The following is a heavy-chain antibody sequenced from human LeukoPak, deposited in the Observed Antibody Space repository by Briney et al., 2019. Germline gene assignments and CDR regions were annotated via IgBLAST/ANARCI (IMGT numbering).Heavy chain of an antibody. Sequence: GRSLRLSCAASGFTFDDYAMHWVRQAPGKGLEWVSGISWNSGSIGYADSVKGRFTISRDNAKNSLYLQMNSLRAEDTALYYCAKDGIAAAGTYYYYGMDVWDQGTTVTVSS. CDR2: ISWNSGSI. CDR3: AKDGIAAAGTYYYYGMDV. V-gene: IGHV3-9*01. D-gene: IGHD6-13*01. CDR1: GFTFDDYA. J-gene: IGHJ6*02.